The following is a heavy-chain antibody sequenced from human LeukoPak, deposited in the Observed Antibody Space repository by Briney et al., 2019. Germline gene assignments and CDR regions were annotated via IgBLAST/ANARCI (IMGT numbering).Heavy chain of an antibody. D-gene: IGHD3-22*01. CDR2: DYYSGSS. CDR3: ARRPGYYYDSSGYSPVFDY. Sequence: SETLSLTCTVSGGSITDYYWGWIRQPPGKGLEWIGYDYYSGSSNYNPSLKSRVTISVDTSKNQFSLKLSSVTAADTAVYYCARRPGYYYDSSGYSPVFDYWGQGTLVTVSS. V-gene: IGHV4-59*12. CDR1: GGSITDYY. J-gene: IGHJ4*02.